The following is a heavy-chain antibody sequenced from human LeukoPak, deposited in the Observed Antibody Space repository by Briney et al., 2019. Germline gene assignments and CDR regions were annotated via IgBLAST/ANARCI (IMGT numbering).Heavy chain of an antibody. J-gene: IGHJ4*02. V-gene: IGHV3-30*02. CDR1: GFTFTTYG. D-gene: IGHD6-19*01. Sequence: GGSLRLSCAASGFTFTTYGLHWVRQAPGKGLEWVAFIRYDGSKKYYAGSVKGRFTISRDNSKNTLYLQMNSLESEDTAVYYCAKDRWGAVASFDYWGQGTLVTVSS. CDR3: AKDRWGAVASFDY. CDR2: IRYDGSKK.